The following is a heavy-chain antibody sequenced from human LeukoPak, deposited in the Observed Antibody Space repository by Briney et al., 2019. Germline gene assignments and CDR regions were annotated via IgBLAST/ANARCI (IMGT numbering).Heavy chain of an antibody. CDR1: GFTFSSYS. CDR3: ARQFYYYDSGSLWQEPTDY. CDR2: ISSSSSYI. D-gene: IGHD3-10*01. J-gene: IGHJ4*02. Sequence: PGGSLRLSCAASGFTFSSYSMNWVRQAPGKGLEWVSSISSSSSYIYYADSVKGRFTISRDNAKNSLYLQMNSPRAEDTAVYYCARQFYYYDSGSLWQEPTDYWGQGTLVTVSS. V-gene: IGHV3-21*01.